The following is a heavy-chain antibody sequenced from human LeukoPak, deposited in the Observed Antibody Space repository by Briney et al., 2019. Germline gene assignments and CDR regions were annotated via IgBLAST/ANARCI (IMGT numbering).Heavy chain of an antibody. Sequence: ASVKVSCKASGYTFTGYYMHWVRQAPGQGPEWMGWISTSTGDTKYTQKFQGRVTLTTDTSTSTAYMELSSLRSDDTAVYYCARDDNYGIFVNVDYWGQGTLVTVSS. D-gene: IGHD4-11*01. CDR1: GYTFTGYY. CDR2: ISTSTGDT. J-gene: IGHJ4*02. V-gene: IGHV1-2*02. CDR3: ARDDNYGIFVNVDY.